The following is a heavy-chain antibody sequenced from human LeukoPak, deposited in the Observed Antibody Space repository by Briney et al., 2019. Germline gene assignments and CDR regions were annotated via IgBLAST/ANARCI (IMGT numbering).Heavy chain of an antibody. CDR3: ARESDLGYCSGGSCYSVFRQYYFDY. D-gene: IGHD2-15*01. CDR1: GYTFTDYY. V-gene: IGHV1-2*02. CDR2: INPNSGGT. Sequence: ASVTVSFMASGYTFTDYYMHWVRQAPGQGLEWMGWINPNSGGTNYPQKFQGRVTMTRDTSISTAYMELSRLRSDDTAVYYCARESDLGYCSGGSCYSVFRQYYFDYWGQGTLVTVSS. J-gene: IGHJ4*02.